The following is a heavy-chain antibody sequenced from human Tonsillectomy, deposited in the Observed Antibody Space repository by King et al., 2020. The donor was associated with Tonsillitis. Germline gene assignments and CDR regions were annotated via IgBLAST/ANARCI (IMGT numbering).Heavy chain of an antibody. CDR1: GYSISSGYY. CDR2: IYHSGST. Sequence: LQLQESGPGLVKPSETLSLTCTVSGYSISSGYYWGWIRQPPGTGLEWIGSIYHSGSTYYNPSLKSRVTISVDTSKNQFSLKLSSVTAADTAVYYCARGETVGPYDYWGQGTLVTVSS. D-gene: IGHD3/OR15-3a*01. V-gene: IGHV4-38-2*02. CDR3: ARGETVGPYDY. J-gene: IGHJ4*02.